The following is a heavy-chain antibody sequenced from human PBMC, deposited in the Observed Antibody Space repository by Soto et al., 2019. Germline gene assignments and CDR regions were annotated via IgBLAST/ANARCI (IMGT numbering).Heavy chain of an antibody. CDR1: GFTFSSYA. J-gene: IGHJ4*02. Sequence: GGSLRLSCAASGFTFSSYAMSWVRQAPGKGLEWVSAISGSGGSTYYADSVKGRFTISRDNSKNTLYLHMNSLRAEDTAVYYCTIVRVADLAIDHWGQRTLVTVSS. V-gene: IGHV3-23*01. CDR3: TIVRVADLAIDH. CDR2: ISGSGGST. D-gene: IGHD3-10*02.